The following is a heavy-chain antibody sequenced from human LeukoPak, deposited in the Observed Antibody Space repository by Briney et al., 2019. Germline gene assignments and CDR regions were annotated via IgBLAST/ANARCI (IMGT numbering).Heavy chain of an antibody. V-gene: IGHV3-23*01. CDR1: GFTFSSYA. Sequence: GGSLRLSCAASGFTFSSYAMSWVRQAPGKGLEWVSAISGSGGSTYYADSVKGRVTISRDNSKNTLYLQMNSLRAEDTAVYYCAKDNYYDSSGYYYFDYWGQGTLVTVSS. CDR3: AKDNYYDSSGYYYFDY. J-gene: IGHJ4*02. CDR2: ISGSGGST. D-gene: IGHD3-22*01.